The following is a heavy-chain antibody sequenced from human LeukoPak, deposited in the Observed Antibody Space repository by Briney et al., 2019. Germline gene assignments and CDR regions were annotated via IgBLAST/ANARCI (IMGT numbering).Heavy chain of an antibody. V-gene: IGHV3-23*01. Sequence: GGSLRLSCAASELTFSSYAMNWGRQAPGKGLEWVSVISGNGGSTYYADAVRGRFTISRDNSKSPLYLQMSSLRAEDTALYYCTGSYYYEYFQHWGQGTLVTVSS. CDR2: ISGNGGST. D-gene: IGHD3-22*01. CDR1: ELTFSSYA. CDR3: TGSYYYEYFQH. J-gene: IGHJ1*01.